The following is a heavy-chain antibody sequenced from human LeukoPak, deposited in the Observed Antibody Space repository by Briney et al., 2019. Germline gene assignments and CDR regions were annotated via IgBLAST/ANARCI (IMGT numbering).Heavy chain of an antibody. CDR2: ISYDGSNK. D-gene: IGHD1-26*01. J-gene: IGHJ4*02. CDR1: GFTFSSYG. V-gene: IGHV3-30*18. CDR3: AKGTNSGNYAPLGH. Sequence: GRSLRLSCAASGFTFSSYGMHWVRRAPGKGLEWVAVISYDGSNKYYADSVKGRFTISRDNAKNSLYLQVNSLRAEDTALYYCAKGTNSGNYAPLGHWGQGTLVTVSS.